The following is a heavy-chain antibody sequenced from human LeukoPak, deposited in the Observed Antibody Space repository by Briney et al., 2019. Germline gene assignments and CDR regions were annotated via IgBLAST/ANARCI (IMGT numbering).Heavy chain of an antibody. J-gene: IGHJ4*02. V-gene: IGHV4-34*01. CDR2: INHSGST. D-gene: IGHD3-9*01. CDR1: GGSFSGYY. CDR3: ARGHEYYDILTGYYKLYYFDY. Sequence: SETLSLTCAVYGGSFSGYYWSWIRQPPGKGVEWIGEINHSGSTNYNPSLKSRVTISVDTSKNQFSLKLSSVTAADTAVYYCARGHEYYDILTGYYKLYYFDYWGQGTLVTVSS.